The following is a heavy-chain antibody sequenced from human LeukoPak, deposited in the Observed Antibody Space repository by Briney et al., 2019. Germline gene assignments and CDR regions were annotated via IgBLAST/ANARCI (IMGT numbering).Heavy chain of an antibody. J-gene: IGHJ3*02. Sequence: GGSLRLSSAASRFTFSSYWMNWARQAPGKGLEWISYIRSRDGTVSYADSVEGRFTISTDTAKSSLFLQMNGLSAEDTAVYYCVRDHAYAFDIWGEGTMVTVSS. CDR1: RFTFSSYW. CDR2: IRSRDGTV. CDR3: VRDHAYAFDI. V-gene: IGHV3-48*01.